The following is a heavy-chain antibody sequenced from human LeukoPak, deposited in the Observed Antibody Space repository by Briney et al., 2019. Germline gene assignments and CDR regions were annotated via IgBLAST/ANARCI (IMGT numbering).Heavy chain of an antibody. V-gene: IGHV3-20*04. Sequence: PGGSLRLSCAASGFTFDDYGMSWVRQAPGKGLEWVFGINWNGGSTGYADSVKGRFTISRDNAKNSLYLQMNSLRAEDTALYYCARRYSYYYYMDVWGKGTTVTVSS. CDR2: INWNGGST. J-gene: IGHJ6*03. D-gene: IGHD4-11*01. CDR1: GFTFDDYG. CDR3: ARRYSYYYYMDV.